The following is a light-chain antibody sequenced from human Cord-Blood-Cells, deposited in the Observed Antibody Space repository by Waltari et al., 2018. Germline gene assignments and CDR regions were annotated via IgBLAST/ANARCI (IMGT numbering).Light chain of an antibody. Sequence: DIQMTQSPSSLSASVGDRVTITCRASQSISSYLNWYQQKPGKVPKLLIYAASSLQSGVPSRFSCSGSGTDFTLTISSLQPEDFATYYGQQSYSTPPTFGQGTKVEIK. CDR2: AAS. CDR1: QSISSY. CDR3: QQSYSTPPT. J-gene: IGKJ1*01. V-gene: IGKV1-39*01.